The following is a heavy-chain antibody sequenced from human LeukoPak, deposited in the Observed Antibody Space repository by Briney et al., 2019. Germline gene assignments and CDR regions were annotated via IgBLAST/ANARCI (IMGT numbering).Heavy chain of an antibody. CDR2: ISSSSSYI. CDR1: GFTFSSYS. Sequence: GGSLRLSCAASGFTFSSYSMNWVRQAPGKGLEWVSSISSSSSYIYYADSVKGRFTVSRDNAKNSLYLQMNSLRAEDTAVYYCARSGHVGSSDYWGQGTLVTVSS. J-gene: IGHJ4*02. CDR3: ARSGHVGSSDY. V-gene: IGHV3-21*01. D-gene: IGHD3-10*01.